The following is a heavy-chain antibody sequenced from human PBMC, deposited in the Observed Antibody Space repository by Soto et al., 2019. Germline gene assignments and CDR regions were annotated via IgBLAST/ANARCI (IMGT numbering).Heavy chain of an antibody. D-gene: IGHD5-18*01. CDR2: IDPSDSYT. Sequence: PGESLKISCKGPGYSFTSYWISWVRQMPGKGLEWMGRIDPSDSYTNYSPSFQGHVTISADKSISTAYLQWSSLKASDTAMYYCARHLDVDTAMVTIYYYYGMDVWGQGTTVTVSS. J-gene: IGHJ6*02. CDR3: ARHLDVDTAMVTIYYYYGMDV. CDR1: GYSFTSYW. V-gene: IGHV5-10-1*01.